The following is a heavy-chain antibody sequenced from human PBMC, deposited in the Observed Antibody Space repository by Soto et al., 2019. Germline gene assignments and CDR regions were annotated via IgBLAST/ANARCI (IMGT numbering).Heavy chain of an antibody. J-gene: IGHJ4*02. CDR3: ARFDYYDNLTGHFDY. CDR1: GCSISSSNW. CDR2: IYHSGST. Sequence: PSETLSLTCAVSGCSISSSNWWSWVRQPPGKGLEWIGEIYHSGSTNYNPSLKSRVTISVDKSKNQFSLKLSSVTAADTAVYYCARFDYYDNLTGHFDYWGQGTLLTVSS. V-gene: IGHV4-4*02. D-gene: IGHD3-9*01.